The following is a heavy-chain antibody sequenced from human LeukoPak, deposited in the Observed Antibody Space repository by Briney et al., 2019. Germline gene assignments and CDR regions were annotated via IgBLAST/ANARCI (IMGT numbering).Heavy chain of an antibody. CDR2: ISGSGGST. CDR1: GFTFSSYA. Sequence: QAGGSLRLSCAASGFTFSSYAMSWVRQAPGKGLEWVSAISGSGGSTYYADSVKGRFTISRDNSKNTLYLQMNSLRAEDTAVYYCAKDASRGSGSSGWFDPWGQGTLVTVSS. V-gene: IGHV3-23*01. J-gene: IGHJ5*02. CDR3: AKDASRGSGSSGWFDP. D-gene: IGHD3-10*01.